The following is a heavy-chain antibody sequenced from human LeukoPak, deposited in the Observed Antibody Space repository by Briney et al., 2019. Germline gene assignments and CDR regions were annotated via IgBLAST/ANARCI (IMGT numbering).Heavy chain of an antibody. D-gene: IGHD3-22*01. J-gene: IGHJ4*02. CDR3: ARAWYYDSSGYPRFDY. CDR2: ISAYNGNT. CDR1: GYTFTSYG. V-gene: IGHV1-18*01. Sequence: ASVKVSCKASGYTFTSYGISWVRQAPGQGLEWMRWISAYNGNTNYAQKLQGRVTMTTDTSTSTAYMELRSLRSDDTAVYYCARAWYYDSSGYPRFDYWGQGTLVTVSS.